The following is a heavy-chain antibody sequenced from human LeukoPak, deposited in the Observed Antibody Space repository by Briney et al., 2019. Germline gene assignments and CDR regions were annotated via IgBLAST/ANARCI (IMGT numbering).Heavy chain of an antibody. CDR1: GFTFSSYS. CDR2: ISSSSSYI. V-gene: IGHV3-21*01. Sequence: GGSLRLSCAASGFTFSSYSMNWVRQAPGKGLEWVSSISSSSSYIYYADSVKGRFTISRDNAKNSLHLQMNSLRAEDTAVYYCARDPQGGYSGYDFDYWGQGTLVTVSS. D-gene: IGHD5-12*01. CDR3: ARDPQGGYSGYDFDY. J-gene: IGHJ4*02.